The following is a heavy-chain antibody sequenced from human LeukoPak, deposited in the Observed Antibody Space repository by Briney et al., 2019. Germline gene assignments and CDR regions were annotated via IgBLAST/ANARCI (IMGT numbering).Heavy chain of an antibody. CDR2: INPNSGGT. D-gene: IGHD3-3*01. CDR3: ARDTYDFWSGYYHYYYYGMDL. V-gene: IGHV1-2*02. CDR1: GFTFSGSD. J-gene: IGHJ6*02. Sequence: GGSLRLSCAASGFTFSGSDMNWVRQAPGQGLEWMGWINPNSGGTNYAHKMKGRVTMTRDTSISTAYLELSRLRSDDTAVYYCARDTYDFWSGYYHYYYYGMDLWGQGTTVTVSS.